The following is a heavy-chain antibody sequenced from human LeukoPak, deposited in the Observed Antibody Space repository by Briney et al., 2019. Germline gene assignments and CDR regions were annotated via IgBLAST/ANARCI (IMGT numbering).Heavy chain of an antibody. CDR1: GYTFTSYG. CDR2: ISAYNGNT. V-gene: IGHV1-18*01. J-gene: IGHJ4*02. Sequence: ASVKVSCKASGYTFTSYGISWVRQAPGQGLEWMGWISAYNGNTNYAQKLQGRVTMTTDTSTSTAYMELRSLRSDDTAVYYCAGTYYYTSGSYSNFDYWGQGTLVTVSS. D-gene: IGHD3-10*01. CDR3: AGTYYYTSGSYSNFDY.